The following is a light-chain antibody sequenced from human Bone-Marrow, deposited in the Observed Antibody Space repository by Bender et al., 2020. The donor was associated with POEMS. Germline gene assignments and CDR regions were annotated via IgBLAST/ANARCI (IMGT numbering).Light chain of an antibody. CDR2: EVH. CDR1: SSDVGSYNL. J-gene: IGLJ3*02. Sequence: QSALTQPASVSGSPGQSITISCSGTSSDVGSYNLVSWYQQHPGKAPKLMIYEVHKRPSGVSNRFSGSKSGNTASLTISGLQAEDEADYYCCSYAGSSTGVFGGGTKLTVL. CDR3: CSYAGSSTGV. V-gene: IGLV2-23*02.